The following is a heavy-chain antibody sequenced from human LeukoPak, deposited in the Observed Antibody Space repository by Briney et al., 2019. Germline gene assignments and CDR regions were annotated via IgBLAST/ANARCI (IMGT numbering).Heavy chain of an antibody. V-gene: IGHV4-30-4*01. CDR1: GDSINNHNYF. CDR2: IYYSGSD. J-gene: IGHJ5*02. D-gene: IGHD2-8*01. CDR3: ARAWCSNNKFGMFDP. Sequence: ASQTLSLTCTVSGDSINNHNYFWTWIRQPPGKGLEWIVYIYYSGSDYYNPSFNSRITISVDTSKNQFSLKLSSVTAADTAVYYCARAWCSNNKFGMFDPWGQGTLVPVSS.